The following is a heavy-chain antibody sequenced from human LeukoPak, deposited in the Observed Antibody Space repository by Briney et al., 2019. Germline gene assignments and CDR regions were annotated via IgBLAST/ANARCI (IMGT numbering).Heavy chain of an antibody. CDR1: GGTFSSDA. CDR2: IIPIFGTA. Sequence: SVKVSCKASGGTFSSDAINWVRQAPGQRLEWMGRIIPIFGTANYAQKFQGRVTITTDESTSTAYMELSSLRSEDAAVYYCVRDPMTTNYFDYWGQGTLVTVSS. J-gene: IGHJ4*02. D-gene: IGHD4-17*01. CDR3: VRDPMTTNYFDY. V-gene: IGHV1-69*05.